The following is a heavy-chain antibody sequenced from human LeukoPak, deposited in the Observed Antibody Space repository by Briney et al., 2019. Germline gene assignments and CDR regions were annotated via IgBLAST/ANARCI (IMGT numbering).Heavy chain of an antibody. CDR3: ASISSSGWYDY. CDR1: GGSISSGGYY. CDR2: IYHSGST. J-gene: IGHJ4*02. D-gene: IGHD6-19*01. V-gene: IGHV4-30-2*01. Sequence: PSETLSLTCTVSGGSISSGGYYWSWIRQPPGKGLEWIGYIYHSGSTYYNPSHKSRVTISVDRSKNQFSLKLSSVTAADTAVYYCASISSSGWYDYWGQGTLVTVSS.